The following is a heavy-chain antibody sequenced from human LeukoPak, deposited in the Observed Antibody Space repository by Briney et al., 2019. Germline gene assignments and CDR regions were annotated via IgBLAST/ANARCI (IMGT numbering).Heavy chain of an antibody. V-gene: IGHV3-33*01. D-gene: IGHD1-14*01. CDR3: AGSSPRIYYYYGMDV. Sequence: PGRSMRLSCAAHGFTFSSYGMHWVRQAPGKGLEWVAVIWYDGSNKYYADSVKGRFTISRDNSKNTLYLQMNSLRAEDTAVYYCAGSSPRIYYYYGMDVWGKGTTVTVSS. CDR1: GFTFSSYG. J-gene: IGHJ6*04. CDR2: IWYDGSNK.